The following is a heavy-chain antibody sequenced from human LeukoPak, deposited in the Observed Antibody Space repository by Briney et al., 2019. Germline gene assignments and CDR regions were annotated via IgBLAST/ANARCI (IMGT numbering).Heavy chain of an antibody. J-gene: IGHJ4*02. Sequence: EASVKVSCKTSGYTFTSYYIHWIRQAPGQGLEWMGVITPNDGRPTYAQKFQGRVALTMDTSTSTVYMELSSLRSDDTAIYYCARDQIQVWFMVGRFVYWGQGTLVSVSS. CDR1: GYTFTSYY. CDR2: ITPNDGRP. CDR3: ARDQIQVWFMVGRFVY. V-gene: IGHV1-46*01. D-gene: IGHD5-18*01.